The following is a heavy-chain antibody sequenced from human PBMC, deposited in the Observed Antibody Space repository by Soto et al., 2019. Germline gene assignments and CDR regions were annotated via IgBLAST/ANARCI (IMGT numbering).Heavy chain of an antibody. CDR2: IYYSGNT. CDR1: GGSISSTSYY. J-gene: IGHJ5*02. D-gene: IGHD4-4*01. V-gene: IGHV4-39*01. CDR3: ASNYLYWFYA. Sequence: SETLSLTCTVSGGSISSTSYYWGWIRQPPGKGLEWIGSIYYSGNTYYNPSLKSRVTIFVDTSKNQFSLKLSSMTAADTAVYYCASNYLYWFYAWGQGTLVTVSS.